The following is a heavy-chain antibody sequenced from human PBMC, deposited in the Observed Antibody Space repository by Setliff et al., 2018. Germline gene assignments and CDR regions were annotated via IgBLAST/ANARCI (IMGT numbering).Heavy chain of an antibody. CDR2: TIPMFGTT. J-gene: IGHJ6*03. CDR3: AREGVDTRSSTDYRYYMDV. Sequence: GASVKVSCKASGATFSSHGISWVRQAPGQGLEWMGGTIPMFGTTEYAQKFQGRVTMTRNTSISTAYMELSSLRTEDTAVYYCAREGVDTRSSTDYRYYMDVWGKGTTVTVSS. V-gene: IGHV1-69*05. CDR1: GATFSSHG. D-gene: IGHD5-18*01.